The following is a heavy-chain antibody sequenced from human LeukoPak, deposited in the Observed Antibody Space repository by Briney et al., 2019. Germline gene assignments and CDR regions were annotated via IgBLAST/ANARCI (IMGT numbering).Heavy chain of an antibody. CDR3: ARRSRFLEWLLYSSYYYYMDV. CDR1: GGSISSSSYY. D-gene: IGHD3-3*01. J-gene: IGHJ6*03. V-gene: IGHV4-39*01. Sequence: PSETLSLTCTVSGGSISSSSYYWGWIRQPPGKGLEWIGSIYYSGSTYYNPSLKSRVTISVDTSKNQFSLKLSSVTAADTAVYYCARRSRFLEWLLYSSYYYYMDVWGKGTTVTVS. CDR2: IYYSGST.